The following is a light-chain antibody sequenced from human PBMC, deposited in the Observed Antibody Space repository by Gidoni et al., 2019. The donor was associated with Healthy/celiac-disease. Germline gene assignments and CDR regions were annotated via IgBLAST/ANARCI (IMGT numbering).Light chain of an antibody. J-gene: IGKJ1*01. Sequence: AICMPQSPTSLSASTGDRVTIPCRASQGISSYLAWYQQKPGKAPKLLIYAASTLQSGVPSRFSGSGSGTDFTLTISCLQSEDFATYYCQQYYSYPRTFGQGTKVEIK. CDR1: QGISSY. CDR3: QQYYSYPRT. CDR2: AAS. V-gene: IGKV1-8*01.